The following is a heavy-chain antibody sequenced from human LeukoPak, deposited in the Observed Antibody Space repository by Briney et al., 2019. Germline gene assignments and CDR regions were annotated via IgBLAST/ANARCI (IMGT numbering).Heavy chain of an antibody. Sequence: SETLSLTCAVYGGSFSGYYWSWIRPPPGKGLEWIGEINHSGSTNYNPSLKSRVTISVDTSKNQFSLKLSSVTAADTAVYYCASFKGEQSGSGLDYWGQGTLVTVSS. J-gene: IGHJ4*02. CDR2: INHSGST. CDR3: ASFKGEQSGSGLDY. CDR1: GGSFSGYY. D-gene: IGHD6-19*01. V-gene: IGHV4-34*01.